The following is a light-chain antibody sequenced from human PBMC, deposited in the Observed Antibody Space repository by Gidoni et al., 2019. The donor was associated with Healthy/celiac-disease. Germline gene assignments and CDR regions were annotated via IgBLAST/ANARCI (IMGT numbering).Light chain of an antibody. CDR1: QSVSSY. CDR3: QQRSNWPRWT. CDR2: DAS. J-gene: IGKJ1*01. Sequence: EIVLTQSPATLSLSPGERATLSCRASQSVSSYLALYQQKPGQAPRLLIYDASNRATGIPARFSGSGSGTDFTLTISSLEPEDFAVYYCQQRSNWPRWTFXQXTKVEIK. V-gene: IGKV3-11*01.